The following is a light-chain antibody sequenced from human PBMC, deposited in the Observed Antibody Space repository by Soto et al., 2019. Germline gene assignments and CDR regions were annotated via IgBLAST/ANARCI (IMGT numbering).Light chain of an antibody. CDR2: GAS. CDR3: QQYNNWPLYT. CDR1: QSVSSN. J-gene: IGKJ2*01. V-gene: IGKV3-15*01. Sequence: EIVMTQSPATLSVSPGERATLSCRASQSVSSNLAWSQQKPGQAPRLLIYGASTRATGIPAMFSGSGSGTEFTLTISSLQSEDFAVYYCQQYNNWPLYTFGQGTKLEIK.